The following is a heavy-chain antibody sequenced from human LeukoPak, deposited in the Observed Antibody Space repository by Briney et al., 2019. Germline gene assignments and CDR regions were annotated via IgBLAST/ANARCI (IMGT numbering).Heavy chain of an antibody. J-gene: IGHJ6*02. CDR1: GGSFSGYY. D-gene: IGHD2-2*01. Sequence: PSETLSLTCAVYGGSFSGYYWSWIRQPPGKGLEWIGEINHSGGTNYNPSLKSRVTISVDTSKNQFSLKLSSVTAADTAVYYCARADPPILNCSSTSCYLYYYGMDVWGQGTTVTVSS. CDR3: ARADPPILNCSSTSCYLYYYGMDV. CDR2: INHSGGT. V-gene: IGHV4-34*01.